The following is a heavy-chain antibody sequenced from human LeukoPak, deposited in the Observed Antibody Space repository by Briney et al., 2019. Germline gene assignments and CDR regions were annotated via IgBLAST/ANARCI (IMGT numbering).Heavy chain of an antibody. J-gene: IGHJ4*02. CDR2: INTNSRYM. CDR3: ARESPDLFGY. CDR1: GFTFSSFS. V-gene: IGHV3-21*01. Sequence: GGSLRLSCAASGFTFSSFSMNWVRQAPGKGLEWVSSINTNSRYMYYADSAKGRFTISRDNAKNSLYLQMTSLRAEDTAVYYCARESPDLFGYWGQGTPITVSS. D-gene: IGHD1-14*01.